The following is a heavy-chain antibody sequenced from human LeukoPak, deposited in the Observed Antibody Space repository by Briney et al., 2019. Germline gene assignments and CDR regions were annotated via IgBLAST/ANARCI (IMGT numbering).Heavy chain of an antibody. CDR3: AREPVIVVVPAATREYYYYYMDV. CDR2: IYTSGST. V-gene: IGHV4-4*07. CDR1: GGSISSYY. D-gene: IGHD2-2*01. J-gene: IGHJ6*03. Sequence: SETLSLTCTVSGGSISSYYWSWIRQPAGKGLEWIGRIYTSGSTNYNPSLKSRVTMSVDTSKNQFSLKLSSVTAADTAVYYCAREPVIVVVPAATREYYYYYMDVWGKGTTVTVSS.